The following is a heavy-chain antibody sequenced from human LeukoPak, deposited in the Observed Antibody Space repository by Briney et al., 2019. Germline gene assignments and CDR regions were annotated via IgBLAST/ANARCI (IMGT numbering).Heavy chain of an antibody. Sequence: PGGSLRLSCEGSGFTFSNYWMGWVRQAPGKGLQWVANIKTDGSEKYYVDSVKGRFTISRDNSKNTLYLQMNSLRAEDTAVYYCAKDRVLLWFGEFSDVWGKGTTVTVSS. D-gene: IGHD3-10*01. CDR2: IKTDGSEK. V-gene: IGHV3-7*01. J-gene: IGHJ6*04. CDR3: AKDRVLLWFGEFSDV. CDR1: GFTFSNYW.